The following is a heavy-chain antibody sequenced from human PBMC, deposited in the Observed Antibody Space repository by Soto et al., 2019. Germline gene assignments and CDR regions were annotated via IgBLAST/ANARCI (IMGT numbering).Heavy chain of an antibody. J-gene: IGHJ5*02. CDR3: ARARQYYDCELDP. CDR2: IYHSGST. D-gene: IGHD3-22*01. V-gene: IGHV4-31*03. CDR1: GGSISSGGYY. Sequence: PSETLSLTCTVSGGSISSGGYYWSWIRQHPGKGLEWIGYIYHSGSTYYNPSLKSRLTISLDTSENQFSLKLASVTAADTAIYYCARARQYYDCELDPWGQGTLVTVSS.